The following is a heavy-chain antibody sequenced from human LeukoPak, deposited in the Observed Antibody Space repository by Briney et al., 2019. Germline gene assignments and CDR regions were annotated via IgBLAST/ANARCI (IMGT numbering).Heavy chain of an antibody. Sequence: GGALRLSCAASGFTFSRYSMNWVRQAPGKGVEWVSSISSSSSYIYYADSVKGRFTISRDNAKNSLSLQMNSLRAEDTAVYYCARDGGAGELTAIGAFDIWGQGTMVTVSS. V-gene: IGHV3-21*01. D-gene: IGHD3-16*01. CDR3: ARDGGAGELTAIGAFDI. J-gene: IGHJ3*02. CDR1: GFTFSRYS. CDR2: ISSSSSYI.